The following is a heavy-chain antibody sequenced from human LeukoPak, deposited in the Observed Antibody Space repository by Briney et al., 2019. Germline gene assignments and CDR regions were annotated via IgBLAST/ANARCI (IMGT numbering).Heavy chain of an antibody. CDR3: ARGPDSSGYYYFDF. D-gene: IGHD3-22*01. Sequence: SETLSLTCTVSGDSVSSGSYYWSWIRQPPGKGLEWIGYIYYSGSTNYNPSLKSRVTISVDTSKNQFSLKLSSVTAADTAVYYCARGPDSSGYYYFDFWGQGTLVTVSS. V-gene: IGHV4-61*01. CDR2: IYYSGST. CDR1: GDSVSSGSYY. J-gene: IGHJ4*02.